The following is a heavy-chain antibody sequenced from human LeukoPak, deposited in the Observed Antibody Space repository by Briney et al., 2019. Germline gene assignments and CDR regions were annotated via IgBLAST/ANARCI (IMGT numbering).Heavy chain of an antibody. Sequence: SETLSLTCAVYGGSFSGYYWSWIRQPPGKGLEWIGEINHSGSTNYNPSLKSRVTISVDTSKNQFSLKLSSVTAADTAVYYCAREAQKYCSGGSCYGHGDYWGQGTLVTVSS. CDR2: INHSGST. J-gene: IGHJ4*02. V-gene: IGHV4-34*01. D-gene: IGHD2-15*01. CDR1: GGSFSGYY. CDR3: AREAQKYCSGGSCYGHGDY.